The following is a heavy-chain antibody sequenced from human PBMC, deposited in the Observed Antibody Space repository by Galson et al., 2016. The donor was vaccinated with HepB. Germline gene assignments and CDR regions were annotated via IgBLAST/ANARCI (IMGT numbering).Heavy chain of an antibody. D-gene: IGHD3-16*01. CDR1: GFTFSSHT. CDR2: MTGSSSNI. J-gene: IGHJ4*02. V-gene: IGHV3-21*01. Sequence: SLRLSCAVSGFTFSSHTMNWVRQAPGKGLEWVSSMTGSSSNIFYSASVRGRFTISRDNAKNSLYLQMNNLSAEDTAVYYCARVAEAVSAPGGTGLLDHWGQGILVTVSS. CDR3: ARVAEAVSAPGGTGLLDH.